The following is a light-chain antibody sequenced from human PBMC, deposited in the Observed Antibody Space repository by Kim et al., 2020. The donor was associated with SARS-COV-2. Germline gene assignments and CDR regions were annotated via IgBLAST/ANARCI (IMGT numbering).Light chain of an antibody. Sequence: QSALTQPPSASGSPGKSVTISCTGTSSDVGGYNYVSWYQQHPDKAPKLMIYEVTKRPSGVPDRFSGSKSGSTASLTVSGLQAEDEADYYCSSYAGSNNYVFGTGTKVTVL. V-gene: IGLV2-8*01. CDR3: SSYAGSNNYV. CDR2: EVT. J-gene: IGLJ1*01. CDR1: SSDVGGYNY.